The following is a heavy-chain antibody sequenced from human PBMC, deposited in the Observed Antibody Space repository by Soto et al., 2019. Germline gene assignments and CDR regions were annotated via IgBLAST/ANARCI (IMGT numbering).Heavy chain of an antibody. Sequence: PSETLSLTCTVSGGSVTNSSYYWGWIRQSPGKGLEWIGSVYYRGRSYSKSSVKSRVTISVDTSKNQFSLYFNSVTASDTALYYCVSQRTTVLTQAYFDYWGPGALVTVSS. CDR1: GGSVTNSSYY. CDR3: VSQRTTVLTQAYFDY. V-gene: IGHV4-39*01. CDR2: VYYRGRS. J-gene: IGHJ4*02. D-gene: IGHD4-17*01.